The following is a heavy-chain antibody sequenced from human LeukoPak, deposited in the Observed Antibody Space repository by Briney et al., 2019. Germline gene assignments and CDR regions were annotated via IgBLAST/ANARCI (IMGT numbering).Heavy chain of an antibody. CDR3: ARDFQFSAVSPWWCYYYYMDV. Sequence: GGSLRLSCAASGFTFSSYDMIWVRQAPGKGLEWVSYISSSGSTKYYADSVKGRFTISRDNAKNSLYLRMNSLSAEDTAVFSSARDFQFSAVSPWWCYYYYMDVWGKGTTVTVSS. CDR2: ISSSGSTK. CDR1: GFTFSSYD. V-gene: IGHV3-48*03. J-gene: IGHJ6*03. D-gene: IGHD2-21*01.